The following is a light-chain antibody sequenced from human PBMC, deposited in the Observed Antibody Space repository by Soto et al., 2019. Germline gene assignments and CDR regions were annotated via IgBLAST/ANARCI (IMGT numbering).Light chain of an antibody. V-gene: IGKV1-39*01. CDR2: AAS. CDR1: QTISNY. CDR3: QQTFSTLSWT. Sequence: DIQMTQSPSSLSASVGDRVVITCRASQTISNYLNWYQQKPGKAPNLLIYAASTLQSGVPSRFSGSGAGTDFTLTISSLQPEDFAAYYCQQTFSTLSWTFGNGTKVEIK. J-gene: IGKJ1*01.